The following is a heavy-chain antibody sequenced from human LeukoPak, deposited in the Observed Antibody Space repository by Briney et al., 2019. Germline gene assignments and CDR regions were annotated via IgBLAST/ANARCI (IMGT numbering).Heavy chain of an antibody. D-gene: IGHD3-3*01. CDR1: GVSISSGGYY. CDR3: ARAPGDDFWSGPVDY. Sequence: SETLSLTCTVSGVSISSGGYYWSWIRQPPGKGLEWIGYIYHSGSTYYNPSLKSRVTISVDRSKNQFSLKLSSVTAADTAVYYCARAPGDDFWSGPVDYWGQGTLVTVSS. CDR2: IYHSGST. J-gene: IGHJ4*02. V-gene: IGHV4-30-2*01.